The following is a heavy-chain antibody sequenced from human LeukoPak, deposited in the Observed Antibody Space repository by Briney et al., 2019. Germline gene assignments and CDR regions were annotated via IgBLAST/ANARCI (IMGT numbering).Heavy chain of an antibody. Sequence: GGSLRLSCAASGFTFSAYAMHWVRQGPGKGLEWVALVSYDGGSKYYADSVKGRITISRDNSKNTLHLQMNSLRTEDTAVYYCARVKGGIAAAGNYFDYWGQGTLVTVSS. CDR3: ARVKGGIAAAGNYFDY. J-gene: IGHJ4*02. CDR1: GFTFSAYA. V-gene: IGHV3-30-3*01. CDR2: VSYDGGSK. D-gene: IGHD6-13*01.